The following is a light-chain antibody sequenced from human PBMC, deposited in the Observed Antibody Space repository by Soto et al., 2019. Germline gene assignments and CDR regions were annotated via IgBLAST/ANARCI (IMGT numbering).Light chain of an antibody. CDR2: AAS. Sequence: EIVLTQSPGTLSLSPADRATLSCRASETVTGKYLAWYQQKVGQAPRLLIFAASNRATGIPDRFSGSGSGTDFTLNISRLGPEDFAMYFCQQYSSPPQTFGQGTKVEI. J-gene: IGKJ1*01. V-gene: IGKV3-20*01. CDR3: QQYSSPPQT. CDR1: ETVTGKY.